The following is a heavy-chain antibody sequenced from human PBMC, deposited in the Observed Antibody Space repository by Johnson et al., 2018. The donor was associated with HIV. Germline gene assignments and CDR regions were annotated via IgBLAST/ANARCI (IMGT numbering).Heavy chain of an antibody. CDR2: ISSSGSTI. CDR1: GFTFSDYY. D-gene: IGHD3-9*01. V-gene: IGHV3-11*04. CDR3: ARGWLFLDAFDI. J-gene: IGHJ3*02. Sequence: QVQLVESGGGLVKPGGSLRLSCAASGFTFSDYYMSWIRQAPGKGLAWVSYISSSGSTIYYADSVTVRFTISRDNAKNSLYLQVNSLRAEDTAVYYCARGWLFLDAFDIWGQVTMVTVSS.